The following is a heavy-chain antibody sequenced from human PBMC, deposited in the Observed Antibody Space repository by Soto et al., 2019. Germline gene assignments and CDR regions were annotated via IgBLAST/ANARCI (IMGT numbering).Heavy chain of an antibody. D-gene: IGHD2-2*01. CDR1: GFTFSSYW. V-gene: IGHV3-7*05. CDR2: IKQDGSEK. Sequence: GGSLRLSCAASGFTFSSYWMSWVRQAPGKGLEWVANIKQDGSEKYYVDSVKGRFTISRDDSKNTLYLQMNSLKTEDTAVYYCTTESGYCSSTSCYEDYYGMDVWGQGTTVTVSS. CDR3: TTESGYCSSTSCYEDYYGMDV. J-gene: IGHJ6*02.